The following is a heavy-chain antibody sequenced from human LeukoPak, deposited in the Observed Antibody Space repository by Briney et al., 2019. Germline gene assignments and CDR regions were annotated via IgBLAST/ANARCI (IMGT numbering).Heavy chain of an antibody. D-gene: IGHD4-17*01. CDR1: GFTASSTS. Sequence: GGSLRLSCAASGFTASSTSIIWVRQAPGKGLECVSYIRGDTSTEYAEYVRDRFTISRDDAKNTVYLQMNSLRVEDTSVYYCARRRGGYGDGDFDYWGQGTLVTVSS. CDR3: ARRRGGYGDGDFDY. V-gene: IGHV3-66*04. J-gene: IGHJ4*02. CDR2: IRGDTST.